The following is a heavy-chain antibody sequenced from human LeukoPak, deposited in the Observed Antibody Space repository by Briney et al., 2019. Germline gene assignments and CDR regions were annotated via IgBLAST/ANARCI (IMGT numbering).Heavy chain of an antibody. CDR2: IYYSGST. Sequence: SETLSLTCTVSGGSISSYYWSWIRQPPGKGLEWTGYIYYSGSTNYNPSLKSRVTISVDTSKNQFSLKLSSVTAADTAVYYCARIGGIGGDYFDYWGQGTLVTVSS. V-gene: IGHV4-59*01. CDR1: GGSISSYY. CDR3: ARIGGIGGDYFDY. D-gene: IGHD1-26*01. J-gene: IGHJ4*02.